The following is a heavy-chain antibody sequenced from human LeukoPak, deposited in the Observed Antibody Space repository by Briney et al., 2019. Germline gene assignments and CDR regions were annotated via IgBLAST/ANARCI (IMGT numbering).Heavy chain of an antibody. CDR3: ARDGRGIDYDYVF. Sequence: QSGGSLRLSCAASGFTFSSYSMNWVRQAPGKGLEWVSVIYSGGSTYYADSVKGRFTISRDNSKNTLYLQMNSLRAEDTAVYYCARDGRGIDYDYVFWGQGTLVTVSS. J-gene: IGHJ4*02. CDR2: IYSGGST. CDR1: GFTFSSYS. V-gene: IGHV3-53*01. D-gene: IGHD3-16*01.